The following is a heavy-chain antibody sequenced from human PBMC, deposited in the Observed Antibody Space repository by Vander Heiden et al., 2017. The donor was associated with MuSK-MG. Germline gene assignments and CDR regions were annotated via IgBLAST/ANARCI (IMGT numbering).Heavy chain of an antibody. J-gene: IGHJ4*02. CDR3: ARGFNWAHFED. CDR1: GSTFTSYA. V-gene: IGHV1-69*06. Sequence: QVQLAQSGAEVKKPGSSVKISCKASGSTFTSYAITWVRQAPGQGFEWMGGIIPIFNTTNYAQKFQGRVTITADKATSTAYMELSSLRSEDTAVYYCARGFNWAHFEDWGQGTLVTVSS. CDR2: IIPIFNTT. D-gene: IGHD1-20*01.